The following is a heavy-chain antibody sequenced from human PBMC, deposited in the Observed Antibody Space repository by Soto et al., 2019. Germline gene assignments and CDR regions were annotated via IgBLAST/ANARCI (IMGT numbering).Heavy chain of an antibody. J-gene: IGHJ4*02. V-gene: IGHV4-59*01. Sequence: QVQLQESGPGLLKPSETLSLTCTVSGGSISSYFYIWVRQPPGKGLEWIGSVYYTGTTDYNQSLKSRVTISVDTTKTQFSLNLRSVTAADTAVYYCARDLAAVPRAFDYWGRGTLVTVSS. CDR2: VYYTGTT. D-gene: IGHD6-13*01. CDR3: ARDLAAVPRAFDY. CDR1: GGSISSYF.